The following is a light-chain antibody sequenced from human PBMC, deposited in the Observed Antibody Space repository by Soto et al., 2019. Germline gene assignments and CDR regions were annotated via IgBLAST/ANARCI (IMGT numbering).Light chain of an antibody. Sequence: QSVLTQPPSVSAAPGQKVTISCSGSSSNIGNNYVSWYQQLPGTAPKLLIYENNKRPSGIPDRFSGSKSGTSATLGITGLQTGDEADYYCGTWDSSLSGVVFGGGTKLPVL. CDR1: SSNIGNNY. CDR2: ENN. V-gene: IGLV1-51*02. CDR3: GTWDSSLSGVV. J-gene: IGLJ2*01.